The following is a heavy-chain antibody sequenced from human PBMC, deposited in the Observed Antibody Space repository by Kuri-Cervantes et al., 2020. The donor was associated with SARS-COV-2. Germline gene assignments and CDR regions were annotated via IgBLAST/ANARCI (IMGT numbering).Heavy chain of an antibody. CDR3: ARDSRGYSYGYGHLFDY. Sequence: GESLKISCAASGFTFSSYGMHWVRQAPGKGLEWVSYISSSSSTIYYADSVKGRFTISRDNAKNSLYLQMNSLRDEDTAVYYCARDSRGYSYGYGHLFDYWGQGTLVTVSS. D-gene: IGHD5-18*01. CDR2: ISSSSSTI. V-gene: IGHV3-48*02. J-gene: IGHJ4*02. CDR1: GFTFSSYG.